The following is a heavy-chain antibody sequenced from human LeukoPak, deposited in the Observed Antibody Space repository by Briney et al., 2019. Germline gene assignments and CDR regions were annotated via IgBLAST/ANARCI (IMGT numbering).Heavy chain of an antibody. D-gene: IGHD6-13*01. J-gene: IGHJ5*02. V-gene: IGHV1-46*01. CDR1: GYTFTSYY. CDR2: INPSGGST. Sequence: ASVKVSCKASGYTFTSYYMHWVRQAPGQGLEWMGIINPSGGSTSYAQKFQGRVTMTRDTSTSTVYMELSSLRSEDTAVYYCARDGGRIAAAGTENWFDPWGQGTLVTVSS. CDR3: ARDGGRIAAAGTENWFDP.